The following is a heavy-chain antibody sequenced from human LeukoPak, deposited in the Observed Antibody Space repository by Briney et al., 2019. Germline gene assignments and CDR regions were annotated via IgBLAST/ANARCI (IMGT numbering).Heavy chain of an antibody. CDR1: GYTFTSYD. CDR2: MNPNSGNT. D-gene: IGHD6-19*01. V-gene: IGHV1-8*03. Sequence: ASVTVSCKASGYTFTSYDINWVRQATGQGLEWMGWMNPNSGNTGYAQKFQGRVTITRNTSISTAYMELSSLRSEDTAVYYCARGLEWVDITVAAYYYYYMDVWGKGTTVTVSS. J-gene: IGHJ6*03. CDR3: ARGLEWVDITVAAYYYYYMDV.